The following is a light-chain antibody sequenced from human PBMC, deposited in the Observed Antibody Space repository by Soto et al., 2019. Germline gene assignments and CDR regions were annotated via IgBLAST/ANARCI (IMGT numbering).Light chain of an antibody. CDR1: QSVSNN. CDR3: QQSNKWPHT. CDR2: HAS. J-gene: IGKJ4*01. V-gene: IGKV3-15*01. Sequence: EIVMTQSPATLSVSPGERATLSCRASQSVSNNLAWYQQKPGQAPRLLIYHASTMATGIPARFSGGGSGTECTLTISSLHYEDFAVYYCQQSNKWPHTLGGGTKVEIK.